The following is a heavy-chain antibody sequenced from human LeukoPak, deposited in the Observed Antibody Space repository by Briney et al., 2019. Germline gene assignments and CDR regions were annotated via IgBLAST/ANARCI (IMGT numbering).Heavy chain of an antibody. Sequence: PSETLSLTCTVSGGSISSYYWSWIRQPPGKGLEWVGYIYYSGTTNYNPSLKSRVTISLGTSKNQFSLKLSSVTAADTAVYYCARGRAQAGNNWFDPWGQGPLVTVSS. J-gene: IGHJ5*02. V-gene: IGHV4-59*01. D-gene: IGHD3-10*01. CDR1: GGSISSYY. CDR3: ARGRAQAGNNWFDP. CDR2: IYYSGTT.